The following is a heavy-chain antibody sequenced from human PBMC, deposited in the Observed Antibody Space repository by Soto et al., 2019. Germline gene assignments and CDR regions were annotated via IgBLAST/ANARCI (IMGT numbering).Heavy chain of an antibody. CDR2: INHSGST. J-gene: IGHJ4*02. D-gene: IGHD2-15*01. CDR1: GGSFSGYY. Sequence: QVQLQQWGAGLLKPSETLSLTCAVYGGSFSGYYWSWIRQPPGKGLESSGEINHSGSTNYNPSLKSRVTISVDTSKNQFSLKLSSVTAADTAVYSCARGSKGGLGRPLDYWGQGTLVTVSS. CDR3: ARGSKGGLGRPLDY. V-gene: IGHV4-34*01.